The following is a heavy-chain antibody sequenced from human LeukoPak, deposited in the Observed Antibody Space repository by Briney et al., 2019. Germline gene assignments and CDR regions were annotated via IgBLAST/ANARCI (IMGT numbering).Heavy chain of an antibody. CDR1: GFTFNSYA. D-gene: IGHD1-26*01. CDR2: ISGSAGST. J-gene: IGHJ3*01. CDR3: AKHSGTYSRAFDV. V-gene: IGHV3-23*01. Sequence: GGSLRLSCAASGFTFNSYAVNWVRQAPGKGLEWVSTISGSAGSTYYADSVKGRFTISRDNSRNTMYLQMNSLRGEDTAVYYCAKHSGTYSRAFDVWGQGTMVTVSS.